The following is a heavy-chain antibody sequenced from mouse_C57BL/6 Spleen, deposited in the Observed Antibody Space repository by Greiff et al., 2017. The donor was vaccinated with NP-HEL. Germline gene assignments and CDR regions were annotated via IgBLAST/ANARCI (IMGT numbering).Heavy chain of an antibody. J-gene: IGHJ4*01. CDR1: GYTFTSYG. CDR3: ARPITTVVARDYAMDY. CDR2: IYPRSGNT. D-gene: IGHD1-1*01. V-gene: IGHV1-81*01. Sequence: QVQLQQSGAELARPGASVKLSCKASGYTFTSYGISWVKQRTGQGLEWIGEIYPRSGNTYYNEKFKGKATLTADKSSSPAYMELRSLTSEDSAVYICARPITTVVARDYAMDYWGQGTSVTVSS.